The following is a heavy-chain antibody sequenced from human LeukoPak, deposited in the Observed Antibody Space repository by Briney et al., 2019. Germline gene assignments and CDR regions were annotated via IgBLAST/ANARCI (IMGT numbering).Heavy chain of an antibody. Sequence: QPGGSLRLSCAASGFTFSSYAMHWVRQAPGKGLEWVAVISYDGSNKYYADSVKGRFTISRDNSKNTLHLQMNSLRAEDTAVYYCARESAYQSSSWYGTFDYWGQGTLVTVSS. D-gene: IGHD6-13*01. CDR2: ISYDGSNK. J-gene: IGHJ4*02. V-gene: IGHV3-30*01. CDR1: GFTFSSYA. CDR3: ARESAYQSSSWYGTFDY.